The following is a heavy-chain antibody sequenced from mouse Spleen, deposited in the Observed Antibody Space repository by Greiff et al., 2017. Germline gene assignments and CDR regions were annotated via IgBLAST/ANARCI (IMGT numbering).Heavy chain of an antibody. CDR3: TRDQGYYGSSLYAMDY. V-gene: IGHV5-9-1*02. CDR2: ISSGGDYI. Sequence: EVKLMESGEGLVKPGGSLKLSCAASGFTFSSYAMSWVRQTPEKRLEWVAYISSGGDYIYYADTVKGRFTISRDNARNTLYLQMSSLKSEDTAMYYCTRDQGYYGSSLYAMDYWGQGTSVTVSS. J-gene: IGHJ4*01. CDR1: GFTFSSYA. D-gene: IGHD1-1*01.